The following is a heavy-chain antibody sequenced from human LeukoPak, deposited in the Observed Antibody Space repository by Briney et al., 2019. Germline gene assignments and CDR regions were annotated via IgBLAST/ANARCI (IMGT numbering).Heavy chain of an antibody. D-gene: IGHD3-10*01. CDR3: ARDLGLCYGSGTHPLGY. CDR2: ISAYNGNT. J-gene: IGHJ4*02. Sequence: ASVKVSCKASGYTFTSYGISWLRQPPGQGLEWMGFISAYNGNTNYAQKPQGRGTMTTDTSTSTTYMELRSLRADDTAVYYCARDLGLCYGSGTHPLGYWGQGTLVTVSS. CDR1: GYTFTSYG. V-gene: IGHV1-18*01.